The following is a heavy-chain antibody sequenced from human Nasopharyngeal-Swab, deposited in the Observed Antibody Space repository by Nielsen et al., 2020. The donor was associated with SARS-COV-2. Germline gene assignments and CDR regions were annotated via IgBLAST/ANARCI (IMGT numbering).Heavy chain of an antibody. V-gene: IGHV1-24*01. CDR1: GYTLTELS. J-gene: IGHJ6*02. CDR3: RVVPAAMWYYYYGMDV. Sequence: VKVSCKVSGYTLTELSMHWVRQAPGKGLEWMGGFDPEDGETIYAQKFQGRVAMTEDTSTDTAYMELSSLRSEDTAVYYCRVVPAAMWYYYYGMDVWGQGTTVTVSS. D-gene: IGHD2-2*01. CDR2: FDPEDGET.